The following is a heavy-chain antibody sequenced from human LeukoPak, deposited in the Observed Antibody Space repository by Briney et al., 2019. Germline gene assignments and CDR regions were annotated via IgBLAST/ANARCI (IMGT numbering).Heavy chain of an antibody. CDR3: AREGSDGYLFDY. CDR2: TYYRSKWYN. V-gene: IGHV6-1*01. J-gene: IGHJ4*02. CDR1: GDSVSSNSAT. D-gene: IGHD3-22*01. Sequence: SQTLSLTCAISGDSVSSNSATWDWIRQSPSRGLEWLGRTYYRSKWYNDYAVSVKSRVTINPDTSKNQFSLQLNSVTPEDTAVYYCAREGSDGYLFDYWGQGSLVIVSS.